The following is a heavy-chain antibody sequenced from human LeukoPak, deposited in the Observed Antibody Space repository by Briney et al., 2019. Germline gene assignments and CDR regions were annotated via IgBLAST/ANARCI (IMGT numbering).Heavy chain of an antibody. CDR2: IYNSGST. J-gene: IGHJ2*01. Sequence: KASETLSLTCAVSDGSISSYYWNWIRQPPGKGLEWIGNIYNSGSTDHNPSLKSRVTISVNLSKKLISLKPTSVTAADTALYYCARDKGPYWYFDLWGRGTLVTVSS. V-gene: IGHV4-59*01. CDR3: ARDKGPYWYFDL. CDR1: DGSISSYY.